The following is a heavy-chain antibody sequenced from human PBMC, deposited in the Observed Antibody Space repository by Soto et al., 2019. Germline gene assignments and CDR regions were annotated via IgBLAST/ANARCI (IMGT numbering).Heavy chain of an antibody. D-gene: IGHD2-21*01. CDR3: AKGHSQIVRAFFDT. J-gene: IGHJ4*02. Sequence: GGSLRLSCKGSGFTFDGVAMHWVRQSPGRGLEWVAGIVSKTRISAYADSVKGRFTISRDDARKTVYLQMSSLRPEDTALYFSAKGHSQIVRAFFDTWGQGTLVTVYS. V-gene: IGHV3-9*01. CDR2: IVSKTRIS. CDR1: GFTFDGVA.